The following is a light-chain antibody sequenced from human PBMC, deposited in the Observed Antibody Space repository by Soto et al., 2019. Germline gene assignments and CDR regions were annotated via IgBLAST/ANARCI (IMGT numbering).Light chain of an antibody. V-gene: IGKV2-28*01. CDR3: MQALQTPPT. J-gene: IGKJ4*01. CDR1: QSLLYSNGYNY. CDR2: LGS. Sequence: IVLTQSPLSLSVMPGEAASISCRSSQSLLYSNGYNYLDWYLQKPGQSPQLLIYLGSNRASGVPDRFSGSGSGTDFTLKISRVEAEDVGIYYCMQALQTPPTFGGGTKVEIK.